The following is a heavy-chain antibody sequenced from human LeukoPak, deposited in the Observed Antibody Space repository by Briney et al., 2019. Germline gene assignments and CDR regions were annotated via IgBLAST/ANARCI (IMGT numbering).Heavy chain of an antibody. V-gene: IGHV4-34*01. D-gene: IGHD3-9*01. CDR3: ARLGYDTLTGYYGYFDY. CDR1: GGSFSGYY. J-gene: IGHJ4*02. CDR2: IYYSGST. Sequence: SETLSLTCAVYGGSFSGYYWSWIRQPPGKGLEWIGSIYYSGSTYYNPPLKSRVTISVDTSKNQFSLKLSSVTAADTAVYYCARLGYDTLTGYYGYFDYWGQGTLVTVSS.